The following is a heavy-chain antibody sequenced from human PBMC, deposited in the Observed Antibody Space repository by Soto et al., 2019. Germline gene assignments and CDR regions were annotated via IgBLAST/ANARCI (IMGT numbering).Heavy chain of an antibody. Sequence: SQTLSLTCAISGDSVSSNSAAWNWIRQSPSRGLEWXGRXXYXSXXXNXXAVSVKSRITINPDTSKNQFYLQLNSVTPEDTAVYYCARASGYYFDYWGQGTLVTVSS. V-gene: IGHV6-1*01. J-gene: IGHJ4*02. CDR3: ARASGYYFDY. CDR1: GDSVSSNSAA. D-gene: IGHD3-9*01. CDR2: XXYXSXXXN.